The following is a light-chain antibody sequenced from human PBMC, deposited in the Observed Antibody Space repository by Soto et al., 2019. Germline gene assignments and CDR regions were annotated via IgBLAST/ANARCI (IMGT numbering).Light chain of an antibody. V-gene: IGKV3-11*01. CDR1: QSVSSY. CDR2: DAS. J-gene: IGKJ2*01. Sequence: EIVLTQSPATLSLSPGERATLSCRASQSVSSYLAWYQQKPGQAPRLPIYDASNRATGIPARFSGNGSGTDFTLTISSLEPEDFAVYYCQQRSNWPPGYTFGQGTKLEIK. CDR3: QQRSNWPPGYT.